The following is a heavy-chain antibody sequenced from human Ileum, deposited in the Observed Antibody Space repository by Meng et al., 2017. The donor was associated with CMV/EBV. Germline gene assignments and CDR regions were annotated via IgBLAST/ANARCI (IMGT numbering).Heavy chain of an antibody. CDR1: GGSLIGTNW. Sequence: QMQLQESGPVLVRPSGTLSLTCVVSGGSLIGTNWWNWVRQPPGGGLEWIGEIFHSGASNYSPSLKSRATISIDNSKNQFSLRLTSVTVADTAVYFCADPPAGLWGQGVLVTVSS. CDR3: ADPPAGL. J-gene: IGHJ4*02. V-gene: IGHV4-4*02. D-gene: IGHD3-16*01. CDR2: IFHSGAS.